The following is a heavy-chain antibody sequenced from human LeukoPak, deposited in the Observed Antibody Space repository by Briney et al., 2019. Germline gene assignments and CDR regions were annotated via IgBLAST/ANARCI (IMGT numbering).Heavy chain of an antibody. V-gene: IGHV3-66*01. D-gene: IGHD3-22*01. Sequence: GGSLRLSCAASGFTVSSNYMSWVRQAPGKGLEWVSVIYSGGSTYYADSVKGRFTISRDNSKNTLYLQMNSLRAEDTAVYYCARETGYYDSSGYYTHWGQGTLVTVSS. CDR1: GFTVSSNY. J-gene: IGHJ4*02. CDR2: IYSGGST. CDR3: ARETGYYDSSGYYTH.